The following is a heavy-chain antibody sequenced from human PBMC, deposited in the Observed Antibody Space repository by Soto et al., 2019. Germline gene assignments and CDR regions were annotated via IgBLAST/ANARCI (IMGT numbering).Heavy chain of an antibody. CDR2: IYWDDDK. Sequence: QITLKESGPTLVKPTQTLTLTCTFSGFSLSTTGKSVAWIRQPPGKALEWLSVIYWDDDKRYSPSLNTRLTIAKDTSKNQVVLKLTNMDPSDTGTYYCAHSRGDGDHFPYWGQGTLVSVSS. V-gene: IGHV2-5*02. D-gene: IGHD4-17*01. CDR1: GFSLSTTGKS. CDR3: AHSRGDGDHFPY. J-gene: IGHJ4*02.